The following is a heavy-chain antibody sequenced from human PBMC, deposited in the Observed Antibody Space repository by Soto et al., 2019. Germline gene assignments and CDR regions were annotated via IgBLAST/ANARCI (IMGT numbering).Heavy chain of an antibody. D-gene: IGHD3-10*01. V-gene: IGHV3-23*01. CDR2: ISGSGGST. CDR3: AKDIQPMVRGAYI. CDR1: GFTFSSYA. Sequence: EVQLLESGGGLVQPGGSLRLSCAASGFTFSSYAMSWVRQAPGKGLEWVSAISGSGGSTYYADPVKGRFTISRDNSKNTLYLQMNSLRAEDTAVYYCAKDIQPMVRGAYIWGQGTMVTVSS. J-gene: IGHJ3*02.